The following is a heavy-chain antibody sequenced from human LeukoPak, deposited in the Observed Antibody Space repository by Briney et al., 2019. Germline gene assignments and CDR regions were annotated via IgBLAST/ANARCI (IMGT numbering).Heavy chain of an antibody. Sequence: GGSLRLSCAASGFTFSSYGMNWVRQAPGKGLEWVSYISSSSSTIYYADSVKGRFTISRDNAKNSLYLQMNSLRAEDTAVYYCARRGGYSSIHFDYWGQGTLVTVSS. CDR2: ISSSSSTI. V-gene: IGHV3-48*01. D-gene: IGHD6-13*01. CDR1: GFTFSSYG. J-gene: IGHJ4*02. CDR3: ARRGGYSSIHFDY.